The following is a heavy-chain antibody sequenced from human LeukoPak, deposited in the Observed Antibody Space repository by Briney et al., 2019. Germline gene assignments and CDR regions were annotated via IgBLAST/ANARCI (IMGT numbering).Heavy chain of an antibody. D-gene: IGHD3-10*01. J-gene: IGHJ4*02. Sequence: GRSLRLSCAASGFTFSSYAMNRVRQAPGKGLEWVSGISGSGDTTYYTDSVKGRFTISRDYSKNTLHLQMNSLRVEDTAVYYCAAFPRSSIRGVTMEPIDYWGLGTLVTVSS. CDR3: AAFPRSSIRGVTMEPIDY. CDR1: GFTFSSYA. CDR2: ISGSGDTT. V-gene: IGHV3-23*01.